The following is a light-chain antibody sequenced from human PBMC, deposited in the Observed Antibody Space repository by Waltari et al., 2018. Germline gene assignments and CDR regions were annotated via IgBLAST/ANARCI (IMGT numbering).Light chain of an antibody. J-gene: IGKJ4*01. CDR2: DAS. Sequence: DIQMTQSPSSLSASVGDRVTITCQASQDISKNLNWFLQKPGKAPQVLIFDASNSQPAVPSRFSGSGSGTDIVFTISSLQPEDIGTYYCRQYGHLPLTFGGGTRVEIK. V-gene: IGKV1-33*01. CDR1: QDISKN. CDR3: RQYGHLPLT.